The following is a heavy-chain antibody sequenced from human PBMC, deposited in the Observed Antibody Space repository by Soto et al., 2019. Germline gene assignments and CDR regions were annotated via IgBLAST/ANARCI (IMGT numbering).Heavy chain of an antibody. CDR3: ATSVGIAPTGEDGMDV. Sequence: GASVKVSCKASGGTFSIYGFSRVRQAPGQGPERIGGIIPILTTPNYAQKFQGRVTIVADESTTTVYMELSSLKFEDTAVYYCATSVGIAPTGEDGMDVWGQGTSVTVSS. J-gene: IGHJ6*02. CDR1: GGTFSIYG. D-gene: IGHD2-8*02. CDR2: IIPILTTP. V-gene: IGHV1-69*13.